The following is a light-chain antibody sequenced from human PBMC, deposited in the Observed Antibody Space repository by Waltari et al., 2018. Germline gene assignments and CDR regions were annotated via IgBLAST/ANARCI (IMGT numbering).Light chain of an antibody. CDR1: QSVLHSPNKQNH. CDR2: AAS. V-gene: IGKV4-1*01. J-gene: IGKJ2*01. CDR3: QHYDRLPYT. Sequence: DIVMTQSPDSLAVSLGERATINCKSSQSVLHSPNKQNHLAWYQQKPGPPPKLLIHAASNLEAGVPSRFSGSGSGKDFNLTISSLQAEDVATYYCQHYDRLPYTFGQGTSLQIK.